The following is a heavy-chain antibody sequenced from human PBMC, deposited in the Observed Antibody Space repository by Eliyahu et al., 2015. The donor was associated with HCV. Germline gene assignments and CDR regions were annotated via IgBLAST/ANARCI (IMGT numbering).Heavy chain of an antibody. CDR1: GYTFTRYY. CDR3: ARVVYGGNSFDY. V-gene: IGHV1-46*01. CDR2: INPSGGST. D-gene: IGHD4-23*01. Sequence: QVQLVQSGAEVKKPGASVNVSCKASGYTFTRYYMHWVRQAPGQGLEWMGIINPSGGSTTYAQKFQGRVTMTRDTSTSTVYMELSSLKSEDTAVYYCARVVYGGNSFDYWGQGTLVTVSS. J-gene: IGHJ4*02.